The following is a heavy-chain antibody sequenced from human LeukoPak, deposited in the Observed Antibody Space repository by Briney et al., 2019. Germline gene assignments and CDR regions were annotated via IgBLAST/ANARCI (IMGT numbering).Heavy chain of an antibody. V-gene: IGHV4-38-2*02. CDR2: IYHSGST. CDR1: GYSISSGYY. D-gene: IGHD3-22*01. J-gene: IGHJ3*02. CDR3: ARVGLPYYDLRAAFDI. Sequence: KPSETLSLTCTVSGYSISSGYYWGWIRQPPGKGLEWIGSIYHSGSTYYNPSLKSRVTISVDTSKNQFSLKLSSVTAADTAVYYCARVGLPYYDLRAAFDIWGQGTMVTVSS.